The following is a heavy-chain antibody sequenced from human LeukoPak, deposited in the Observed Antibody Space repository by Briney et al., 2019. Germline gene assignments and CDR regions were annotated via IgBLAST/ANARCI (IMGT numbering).Heavy chain of an antibody. CDR2: MTPTSGTG. J-gene: IGHJ5*02. Sequence: ASVKVSCKASGYTFTNYGITWVRQAPGQGLEWGGGMTPTSGTGNTAQKFQGRVAITADESTTTVYMELRTLRFDDTALYYCARVSSIMGGGYNFFDPWGQGTLITVSS. D-gene: IGHD3-16*01. CDR3: ARVSSIMGGGYNFFDP. V-gene: IGHV1-69*13. CDR1: GYTFTNYG.